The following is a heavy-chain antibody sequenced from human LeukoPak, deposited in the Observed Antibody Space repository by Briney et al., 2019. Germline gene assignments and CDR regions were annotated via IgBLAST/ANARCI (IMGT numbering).Heavy chain of an antibody. CDR3: ARDPITGDMFDY. CDR1: GDSVSSNRVA. Sequence: SQTLSLTCAISGDSVSSNRVAWKWIRQSPSRGLEWLGRTYYRSKWYNDYAPSVKSRVTINPDTSKNQFSLQLSSVTPEDTAVYYCARDPITGDMFDYWGQGTLVTVSS. CDR2: TYYRSKWYN. V-gene: IGHV6-1*01. J-gene: IGHJ4*02. D-gene: IGHD7-27*01.